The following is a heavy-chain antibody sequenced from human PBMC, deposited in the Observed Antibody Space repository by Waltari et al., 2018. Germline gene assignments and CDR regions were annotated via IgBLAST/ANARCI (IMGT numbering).Heavy chain of an antibody. CDR1: GGSISSYS. Sequence: QVQLQESGPGLVKPSETLSLTCTVSGGSISSYSWSWIRQPPGKGLEWIGYIYYSGSTNYNPSLKSRVTISVDTSKNQFSLKLSSVTAADTAVYYCASYGSGDAGPFDYWGQGTLVTVSS. V-gene: IGHV4-59*08. CDR2: IYYSGST. CDR3: ASYGSGDAGPFDY. J-gene: IGHJ4*02. D-gene: IGHD3-10*01.